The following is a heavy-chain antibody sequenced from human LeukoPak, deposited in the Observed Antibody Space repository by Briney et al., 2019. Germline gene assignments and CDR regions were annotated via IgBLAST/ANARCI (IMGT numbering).Heavy chain of an antibody. J-gene: IGHJ5*02. Sequence: GASVKVSCKASGYTFTSYGISWVRQAPGQGLEWMGWISAYNGNTNYAQKLQGRVTMTTDTSTSTAYMELRSLRSDDTAAYYCARNPDPIRYFDWFDPWGQGTLVTVSS. D-gene: IGHD3-9*01. CDR3: ARNPDPIRYFDWFDP. CDR1: GYTFTSYG. V-gene: IGHV1-18*01. CDR2: ISAYNGNT.